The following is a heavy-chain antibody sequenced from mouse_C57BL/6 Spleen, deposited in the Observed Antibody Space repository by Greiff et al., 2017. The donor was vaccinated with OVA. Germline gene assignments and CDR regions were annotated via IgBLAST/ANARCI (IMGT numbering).Heavy chain of an antibody. V-gene: IGHV1-18*01. CDR2: INPNNGGT. J-gene: IGHJ4*01. Sequence: EVQLQESGPELVKPGASVKIPCKASGYTFTDYNMDWVKQSHGKSLEWIGDINPNNGGTIYNQKFKGKATLTVDKSSSTAYMELRSLTSEDTAVYYCARIKSNSYYAMDYWGQGTSVTVSS. CDR1: GYTFTDYN. CDR3: ARIKSNSYYAMDY. D-gene: IGHD2-5*01.